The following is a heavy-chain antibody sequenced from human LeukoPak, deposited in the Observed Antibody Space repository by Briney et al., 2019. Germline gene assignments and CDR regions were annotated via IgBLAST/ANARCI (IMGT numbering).Heavy chain of an antibody. V-gene: IGHV3-48*04. CDR2: ISSSSTTI. CDR1: GFTFSSYW. J-gene: IGHJ3*02. CDR3: ARATGDGRHAFDI. D-gene: IGHD7-27*01. Sequence: GGSLRLSCAASGFTFSSYWMHWVRQAPGKGLEWVSYISSSSTTIYYADSVKGRFTISRDNVKNSLYLQMNSLSAEDTAVYYCARATGDGRHAFDIWGQGTMVTVSS.